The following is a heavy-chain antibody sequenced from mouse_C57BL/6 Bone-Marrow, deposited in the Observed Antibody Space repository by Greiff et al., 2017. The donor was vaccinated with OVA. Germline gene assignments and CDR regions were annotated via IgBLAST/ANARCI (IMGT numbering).Heavy chain of an antibody. D-gene: IGHD2-5*01. CDR1: GYTFTSYW. Sequence: VQLQQPGAELVKPGASVKMSCKASGYTFTSYWITWVKQRPGQGLEWIGDIYPGSGSTNYNEKFKSKATLTVDTSSSTAYMQLSSLTSEDSAVYYCAPYYSNYEGYFDVWGTGTTVTVSS. CDR2: IYPGSGST. V-gene: IGHV1-55*01. J-gene: IGHJ1*03. CDR3: APYYSNYEGYFDV.